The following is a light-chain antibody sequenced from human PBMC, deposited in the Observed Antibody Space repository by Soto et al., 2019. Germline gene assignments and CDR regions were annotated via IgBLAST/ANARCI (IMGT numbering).Light chain of an antibody. Sequence: QSVLTQPASVSRSPGQSITISCTGTSSDVGYYNYVSWYQQHPGKAPKVLIYEVRNRPSGASSRFSGSKSGNTAFLTISGHQPEDEADYYCSSYTRSSSVLFGGGTKVTVL. CDR3: SSYTRSSSVL. V-gene: IGLV2-14*01. CDR2: EVR. CDR1: SSDVGYYNY. J-gene: IGLJ2*01.